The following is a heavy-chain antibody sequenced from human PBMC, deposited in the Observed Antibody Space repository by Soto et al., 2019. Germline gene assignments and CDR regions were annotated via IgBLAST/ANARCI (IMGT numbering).Heavy chain of an antibody. CDR2: IYSNDDK. CDR3: TQMRCSWLYGMDV. D-gene: IGHD3-22*01. CDR1: GFSLSTSGVG. J-gene: IGHJ6*02. V-gene: IGHV2-5*01. Sequence: QITLKESGPALVKPTQTLTLTCTFSGFSLSTSGVGVGWVRQPPGKALEWLALIYSNDDKRFSTSLRRRLTITKDTATSQVVLRLTNLDPVDTATYYCTQMRCSWLYGMDVWGQGTTFTFS.